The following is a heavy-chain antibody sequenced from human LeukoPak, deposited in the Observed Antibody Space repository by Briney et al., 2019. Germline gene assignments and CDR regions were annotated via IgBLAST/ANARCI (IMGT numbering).Heavy chain of an antibody. CDR3: ARARSYCGGDCSIPNWFDP. CDR1: GGSFSGYY. J-gene: IGHJ5*02. V-gene: IGHV4-59*01. Sequence: SETLSLTCAVYGGSFSGYYWSWIRQPPGKGLEWIGYIYYSGSTNYNPSLKSRVTISVDTSKNQFSLKLSSVSAADTAVYYCARARSYCGGDCSIPNWFDPWGQGTLVTVSS. D-gene: IGHD2-21*02. CDR2: IYYSGST.